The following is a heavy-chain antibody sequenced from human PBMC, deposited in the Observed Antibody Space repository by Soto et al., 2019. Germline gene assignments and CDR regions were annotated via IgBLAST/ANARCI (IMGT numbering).Heavy chain of an antibody. CDR3: SRDVVVGDKALNY. Sequence: PGGSLRLSGAACGFTFSNYWITWVRQAPWKGLEWVANIKEDGIEKHYVDSVEGRFTISRDNAKNSLYLQMNSLRVEDTAVYFCSRDVVVGDKALNYWGQGALVTVCS. CDR2: IKEDGIEK. D-gene: IGHD2-21*01. CDR1: GFTFSNYW. V-gene: IGHV3-7*01. J-gene: IGHJ4*02.